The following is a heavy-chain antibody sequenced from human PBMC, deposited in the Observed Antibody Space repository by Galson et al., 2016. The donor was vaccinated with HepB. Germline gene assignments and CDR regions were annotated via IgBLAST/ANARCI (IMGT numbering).Heavy chain of an antibody. CDR1: GFSVSSNY. CDR2: MYPTGSI. CDR3: ARAYSRSSRHFDY. D-gene: IGHD6-6*01. V-gene: IGHV3-66*01. J-gene: IGHJ4*02. Sequence: SLRLSCAASGFSVSSNYMSWVRQAPGKGLEWVSMMYPTGSIFHADSVKGRFFISRDNSKNTLHLQMDSLRAEDTALYYCARAYSRSSRHFDYWGQGTLVTVSS.